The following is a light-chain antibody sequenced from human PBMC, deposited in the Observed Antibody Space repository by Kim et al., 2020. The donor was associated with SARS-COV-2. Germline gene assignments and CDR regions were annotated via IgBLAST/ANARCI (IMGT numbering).Light chain of an antibody. V-gene: IGKV1-5*01. CDR2: GAS. CDR1: QGISRG. CDR3: QQYNGYSAT. Sequence: ASVGDRVTITCRASQGISRGLGWYQQKPGKAPKGLIYGASSLESGVPSRFSGSGAGREFTLTISSLQPDDFATYYCQQYNGYSATFGPGTKVDIK. J-gene: IGKJ1*01.